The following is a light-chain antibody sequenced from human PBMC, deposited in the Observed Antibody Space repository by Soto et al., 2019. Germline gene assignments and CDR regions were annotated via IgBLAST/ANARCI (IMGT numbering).Light chain of an antibody. CDR3: QWYRSSPPEKT. CDR1: QSVSSNF. V-gene: IGKV3-20*01. CDR2: AAS. J-gene: IGKJ1*01. Sequence: EIVLTQSPGTLSLSPGERATLSCRASQSVSSNFLAWYQQKPGQAPRLLIYAASNRATGIPDRFSGSGSGTGFTLTISRLGLEAVEVYYCQWYRSSPPEKTFGQGTKVEIK.